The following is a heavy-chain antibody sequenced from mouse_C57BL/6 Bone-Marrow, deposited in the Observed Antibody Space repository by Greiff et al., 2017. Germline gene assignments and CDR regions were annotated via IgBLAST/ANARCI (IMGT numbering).Heavy chain of an antibody. D-gene: IGHD1-1*01. J-gene: IGHJ4*01. CDR3: ARRNYYGSSGYAMDY. V-gene: IGHV1-39*01. CDR2: INPNYGTT. CDR1: GYSFTDYN. Sequence: EVQLQESGPELVKPGASVKISCKASGYSFTDYNMNWVKQSNGKSLEWIGVINPNYGTTSYNQKFKGKATLTVDQSSSTAYMQLNSLTSEDSAVYYCARRNYYGSSGYAMDYWGQGTSVTVSS.